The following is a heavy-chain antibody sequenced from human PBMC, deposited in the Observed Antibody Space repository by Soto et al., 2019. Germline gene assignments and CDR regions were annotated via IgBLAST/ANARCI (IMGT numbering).Heavy chain of an antibody. V-gene: IGHV3-30-3*01. D-gene: IGHD4-4*01. Sequence: QVQLVESGGGVVQPGRSLRLSCAASGFTFSSYAMHWVRQAPGKGLEWVAVISYDGSNKYYADSVKGRFTISRDNSKNTQYLQMNSLRPEDTAVYYCARALGRDDYNWGYFDLWGRGTLVTVSS. J-gene: IGHJ2*01. CDR1: GFTFSSYA. CDR2: ISYDGSNK. CDR3: ARALGRDDYNWGYFDL.